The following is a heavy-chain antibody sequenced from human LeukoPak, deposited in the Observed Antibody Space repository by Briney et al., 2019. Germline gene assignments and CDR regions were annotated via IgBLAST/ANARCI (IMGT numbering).Heavy chain of an antibody. CDR2: ISSSSSYI. J-gene: IGHJ4*02. D-gene: IGHD3-22*01. V-gene: IGHV3-21*01. Sequence: GGSLRLSCAASGFTFSSYSMNWVRQAPGKGLEWVSSISSSSSYIYYADSVKGRFTISRDNAKNSLYLQMNSLRAEDTAVYYCARDRYYYDSSGYYPTNTLDYWGQGTLVTVSS. CDR1: GFTFSSYS. CDR3: ARDRYYYDSSGYYPTNTLDY.